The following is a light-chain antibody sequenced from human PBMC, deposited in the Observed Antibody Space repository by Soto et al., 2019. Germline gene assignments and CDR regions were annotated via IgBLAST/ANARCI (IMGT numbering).Light chain of an antibody. Sequence: DIQVTQSPSSLSASVGDRVTITCRASQSINTYLNWYQQKPGKAPKLLIYTASNLQSGVPSRFRGSGSGTDFTLTISGPEPEDFATYYCQQTYTTLSFGGGTKVEI. CDR1: QSINTY. V-gene: IGKV1-39*01. J-gene: IGKJ4*01. CDR2: TAS. CDR3: QQTYTTLS.